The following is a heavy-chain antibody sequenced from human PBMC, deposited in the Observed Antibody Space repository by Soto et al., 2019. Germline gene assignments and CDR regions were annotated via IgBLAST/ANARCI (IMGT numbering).Heavy chain of an antibody. CDR3: ARKPERIAKIGGCAP. J-gene: IGHJ5*02. CDR2: ISSSSSTI. V-gene: IGHV3-48*01. D-gene: IGHD6-13*01. CDR1: GFTFSSYS. Sequence: EVQLVESGGGLVQPGGSLRLSCAASGFTFSSYSMNWVRQAPGKGLEWVSYISSSSSTIYYADSVKDRFTISRDNAKNSLYQQMTSRLADETAVYYRARKPERIAKIGGCAPWGQGTLVTVSS.